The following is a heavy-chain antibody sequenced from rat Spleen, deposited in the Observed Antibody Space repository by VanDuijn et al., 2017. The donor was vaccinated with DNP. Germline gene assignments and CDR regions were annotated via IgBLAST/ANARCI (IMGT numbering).Heavy chain of an antibody. CDR1: GFTFNNYW. CDR2: IASSGGNT. D-gene: IGHD4-1*01. J-gene: IGHJ2*01. V-gene: IGHV5-31*01. CDR3: ATGGPYYYDH. Sequence: EVQLVESGGDLVQPGRSLKLSCKVSGFTFNNYWMAWIRQVPGKGLEWIASIASSGGNTFYLDSVKGRFTVSRDNSRNALYLQMNSLRSEDTATYYCATGGPYYYDHWGQGVMVTVSS.